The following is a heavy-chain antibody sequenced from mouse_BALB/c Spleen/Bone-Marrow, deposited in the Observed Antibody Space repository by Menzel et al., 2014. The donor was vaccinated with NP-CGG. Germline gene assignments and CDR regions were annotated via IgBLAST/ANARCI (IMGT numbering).Heavy chain of an antibody. CDR2: IDPANGNT. CDR1: GFSIKDTY. Sequence: EVQLQQSGAELVKPGATVKLSCTASGFSIKDTYMHWVKQRPEQGLEWIGRIDPANGNTKYDPKFHGKATITADTTSNTAYLHLSSLTSEDTAVYSCANYYYCSCLFAYWGQGTLVTVSA. J-gene: IGHJ3*01. V-gene: IGHV14-3*02. D-gene: IGHD1-1*01. CDR3: ANYYYCSCLFAY.